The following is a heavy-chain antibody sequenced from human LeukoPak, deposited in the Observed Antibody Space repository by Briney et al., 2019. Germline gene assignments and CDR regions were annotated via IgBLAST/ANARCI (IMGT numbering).Heavy chain of an antibody. J-gene: IGHJ4*02. V-gene: IGHV1-18*04. D-gene: IGHD6-13*01. CDR1: GYTFTSYG. Sequence: GASVKVSWKASGYTFTSYGISWVRQAPGQGLEWMGWISTYNGNTNYAQKLQGRVTMTTDTSTSTAYMELRSLRSDDTAVYYCARNQVKAAAGFFDYWGQGTLVAVSS. CDR2: ISTYNGNT. CDR3: ARNQVKAAAGFFDY.